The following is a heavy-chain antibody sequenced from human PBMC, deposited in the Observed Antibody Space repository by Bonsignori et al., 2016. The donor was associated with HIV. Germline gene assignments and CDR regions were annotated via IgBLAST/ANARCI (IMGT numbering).Heavy chain of an antibody. CDR2: MNPNSGNT. CDR3: ARAPGRGEVFFDS. Sequence: WVRQAPGQGLEWMGWMNPNSGNTGYAQKFRGRVTMTRNTSISTSYMELSSLRSEDTATYYCARAPGRGEVFFDSWGQGTLVTVSS. J-gene: IGHJ4*01. V-gene: IGHV1-8*01. D-gene: IGHD3-10*01.